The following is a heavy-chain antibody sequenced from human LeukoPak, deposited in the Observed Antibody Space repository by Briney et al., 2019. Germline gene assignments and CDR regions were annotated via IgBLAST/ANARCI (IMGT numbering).Heavy chain of an antibody. D-gene: IGHD3-10*01. J-gene: IGHJ4*01. CDR1: GGSISTNGYY. Sequence: SQTLSLTCTVSGGSISTNGYYWSWIRQPPGKGLEWIGYIYYSGSTNYNPSLKSRVTISVDTSKNQFSLKLSSVTAADTAVYYCASGDYGAGSPVMRYWGHGTLVIVSS. V-gene: IGHV4-61*05. CDR3: ASGDYGAGSPVMRY. CDR2: IYYSGST.